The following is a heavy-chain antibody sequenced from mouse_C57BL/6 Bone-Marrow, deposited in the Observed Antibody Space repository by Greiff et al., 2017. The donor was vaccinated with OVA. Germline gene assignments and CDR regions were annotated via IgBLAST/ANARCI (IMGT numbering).Heavy chain of an antibody. Sequence: QVQLQQPGAELVKPGASVKLSCKASGYTFTSYWMHWVKQRPGQGLEWIGMIHPNSGSTNYNEKFKSKATLTVDKSSSTAYMQLSSLPSEDAAVYYCARLGPWFAYWGQGTLVTVSA. CDR2: IHPNSGST. CDR1: GYTFTSYW. D-gene: IGHD3-1*01. J-gene: IGHJ3*01. CDR3: ARLGPWFAY. V-gene: IGHV1-64*01.